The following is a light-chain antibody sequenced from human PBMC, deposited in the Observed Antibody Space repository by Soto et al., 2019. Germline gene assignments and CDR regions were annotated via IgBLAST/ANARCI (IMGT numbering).Light chain of an antibody. CDR2: KNN. V-gene: IGLV1-47*01. CDR1: SSNIGSYY. J-gene: IGLJ3*02. Sequence: QSALTQPPSASGTPGQRVTISCSGSSSNIGSYYVYWFQQVPGTAPKLLIYKNNQRPSGVPARISAAKSGTSASLVIGGLRAEDEAYYYCATWDDIVRGVFGGGTKLTVL. CDR3: ATWDDIVRGV.